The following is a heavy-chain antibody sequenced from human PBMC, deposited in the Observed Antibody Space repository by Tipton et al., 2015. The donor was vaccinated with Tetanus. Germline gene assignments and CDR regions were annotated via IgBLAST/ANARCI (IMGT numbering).Heavy chain of an antibody. J-gene: IGHJ3*01. CDR1: GFTFSTFG. D-gene: IGHD5/OR15-5a*01. CDR2: ISGGGGFT. CDR3: VKDVYIEPWSHDALDV. V-gene: IGHV3-23*04. Sequence: QLVQSGGGLVQPGGSLRLSCAASGFTFSTFGMSWVRQAPGKGLDWVSTISGGGGFTYYAESVKGRFTISRDNVKNTVFLQMNSLRAEDTAVYFCVKDVYIEPWSHDALDVWGQGTTVSVSS.